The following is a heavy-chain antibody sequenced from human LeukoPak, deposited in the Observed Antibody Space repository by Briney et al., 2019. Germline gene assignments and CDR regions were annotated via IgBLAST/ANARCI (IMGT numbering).Heavy chain of an antibody. CDR2: IIPIFGTA. CDR3: ASAGYCSSTSCYTLDY. D-gene: IGHD2-2*02. V-gene: IGHV1-69*05. Sequence: ASVKVSCKASGGTFSSYAIIWVRQAPGQGLEWMGGIIPIFGTANYAQKFQGRVTITTDESTSTAYMELSSLRSEDTAVYYCASAGYCSSTSCYTLDYWGQGTLVTVSS. J-gene: IGHJ4*02. CDR1: GGTFSSYA.